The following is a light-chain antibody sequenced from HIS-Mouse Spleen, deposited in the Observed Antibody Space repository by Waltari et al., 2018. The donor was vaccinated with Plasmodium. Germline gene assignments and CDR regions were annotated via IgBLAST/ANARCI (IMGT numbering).Light chain of an antibody. CDR3: QAWDSSTVV. J-gene: IGLJ2*01. Sequence: SYELTQPPSVSVSPGPTASITCSGDTLGDKSACWYQQKPGQSPVLVIYHDSKRPSGIPERFAGSNSGNTATLTISGTQAMDEADYYCQAWDSSTVVFGGGTKLTVL. CDR1: TLGDKS. CDR2: HDS. V-gene: IGLV3-1*01.